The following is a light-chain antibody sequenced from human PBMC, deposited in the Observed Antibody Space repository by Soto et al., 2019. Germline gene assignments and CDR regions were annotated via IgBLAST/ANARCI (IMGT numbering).Light chain of an antibody. CDR1: ESVSSSY. CDR2: GAS. J-gene: IGKJ1*01. Sequence: EIVLTQSPGTLSLSPGERATLSCRASESVSSSYLAWYQQKPGQAPRLLIYGASSRATGIPDRFSGSGSGTDFTLIISRLEPEDFAVYYCQHYGSSPRTLGQGTKVEIK. V-gene: IGKV3-20*01. CDR3: QHYGSSPRT.